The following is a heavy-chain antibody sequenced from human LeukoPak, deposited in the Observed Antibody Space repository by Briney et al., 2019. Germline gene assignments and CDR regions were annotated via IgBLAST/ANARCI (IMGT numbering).Heavy chain of an antibody. J-gene: IGHJ4*02. CDR2: IGIDSGNT. V-gene: IGHV3-48*01. CDR1: GFPFIEHS. Sequence: GGSLRLSCTASGFPFIEHSMNWVRQAPGKGLEWMSYIGIDSGNTKYADSVRGRFTISADKAKNSLYLQMNSLRVEDTAVYYCARDHNYALDNWGQGTLVSVAS. D-gene: IGHD1-1*01. CDR3: ARDHNYALDN.